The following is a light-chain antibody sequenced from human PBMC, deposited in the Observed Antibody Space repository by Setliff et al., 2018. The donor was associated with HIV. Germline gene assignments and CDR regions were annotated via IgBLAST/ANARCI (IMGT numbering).Light chain of an antibody. V-gene: IGLV1-44*01. CDR2: NNY. Sequence: QSALSQPPSASGTPGQSVTISCSGSSSNIGVNVLNWYQHLPGTSPKLLIYNNYQRPSGVPDRFSGSKSGSSGSLAISGLQSEDEADYYCAVWDNGLKGYVFGTGTKVTVL. J-gene: IGLJ1*01. CDR3: AVWDNGLKGYV. CDR1: SSNIGVNV.